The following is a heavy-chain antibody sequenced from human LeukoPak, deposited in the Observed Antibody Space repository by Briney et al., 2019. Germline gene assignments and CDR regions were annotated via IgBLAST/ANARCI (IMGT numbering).Heavy chain of an antibody. CDR2: ISYDGSNK. V-gene: IGHV3-30*18. CDR3: ANSWSGSYYNTGLLYFDY. D-gene: IGHD3-10*01. CDR1: GFTFSSYG. Sequence: AGRSLRLSCAASGFTFSSYGMHWVRQAPGKGLEWVAVISYDGSNKYYADSVKGRFTISRDNSKNTLYLQMNSLRAEDTAVYYCANSWSGSYYNTGLLYFDYWGQGTLVTVSS. J-gene: IGHJ4*02.